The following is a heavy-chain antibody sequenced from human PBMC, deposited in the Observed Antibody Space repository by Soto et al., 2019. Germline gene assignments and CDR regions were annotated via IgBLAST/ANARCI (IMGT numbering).Heavy chain of an antibody. Sequence: QLQLQESGPGLVKPSETLSLTCPVSGGSISSSSYYWGWIRQPPGKGLEGIGTIYYSGSTYYNPSLKSRVNISVGTSQNQFSLQLSSVTAADTAVYYCARLRASAYYDYGMDVWGQGTTVTVSS. V-gene: IGHV4-39*01. D-gene: IGHD6-25*01. J-gene: IGHJ6*02. CDR2: IYYSGST. CDR1: GGSISSSSYY. CDR3: ARLRASAYYDYGMDV.